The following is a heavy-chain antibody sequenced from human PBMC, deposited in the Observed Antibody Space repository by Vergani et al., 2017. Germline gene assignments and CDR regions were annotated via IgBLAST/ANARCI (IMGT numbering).Heavy chain of an antibody. CDR2: ISGSGGST. D-gene: IGHD1-26*01. V-gene: IGHV3-23*01. J-gene: IGHJ5*02. Sequence: EVQLLESGGGLVQPGGSLRLSCAASGFTFSSYAMSWVRQAPGKGLEWVSAISGSGGSTYYADSVKGRFTISRDNSKNTLYLQMNSLRAEDTAVYYCTRHDSYYGYAWFDPWGQGTLVTVSS. CDR1: GFTFSSYA. CDR3: TRHDSYYGYAWFDP.